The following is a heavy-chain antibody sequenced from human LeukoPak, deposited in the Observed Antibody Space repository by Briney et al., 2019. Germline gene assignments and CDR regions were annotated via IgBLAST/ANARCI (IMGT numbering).Heavy chain of an antibody. Sequence: GRSLRLSCAASGFTSSTYGMNWVRQAPGKGLEWVALMWYDGSNKYYPDSVKGRFTISRDNSKNTLYLQMNSLRAEDTAVYYCAKSSSSSLGPFDYWGQGTLVTVSS. D-gene: IGHD6-6*01. CDR2: MWYDGSNK. CDR3: AKSSSSSLGPFDY. V-gene: IGHV3-33*06. J-gene: IGHJ4*02. CDR1: GFTSSTYG.